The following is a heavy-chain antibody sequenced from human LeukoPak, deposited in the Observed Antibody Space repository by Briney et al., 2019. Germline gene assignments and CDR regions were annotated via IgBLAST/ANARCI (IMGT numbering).Heavy chain of an antibody. J-gene: IGHJ6*02. CDR2: IVVGSGNT. CDR1: GCTFTSSA. D-gene: IGHD1-1*01. V-gene: IGHV1-58*02. Sequence: SVKVSCKASGCTFTSSAMQWVRQARGHRLEWIGWIVVGSGNTNYAQKFQERVTITRDMSTSTAYMELSSLRSEDTAVYYCATPSTRQYYYGMDVWGQGTTVTVSS. CDR3: ATPSTRQYYYGMDV.